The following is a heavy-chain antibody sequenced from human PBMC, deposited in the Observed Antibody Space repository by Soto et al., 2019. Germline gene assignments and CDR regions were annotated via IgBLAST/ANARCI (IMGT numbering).Heavy chain of an antibody. D-gene: IGHD1-26*01. CDR1: GFTFSSYS. J-gene: IGHJ3*02. Sequence: GGSLRLSCAASGFTFSSYSMNWVRQAPGKGLEWVSYISSSSSTTYYADSVKGRFTISRDNAKNSLYLQMNSLRDEDTAVYYCANDSGSYRSDAFDIWGQGTMVTVSS. CDR2: ISSSSSTT. V-gene: IGHV3-48*02. CDR3: ANDSGSYRSDAFDI.